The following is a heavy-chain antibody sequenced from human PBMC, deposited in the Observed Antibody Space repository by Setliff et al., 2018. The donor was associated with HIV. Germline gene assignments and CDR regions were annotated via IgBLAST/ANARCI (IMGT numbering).Heavy chain of an antibody. J-gene: IGHJ6*03. D-gene: IGHD2-21*02. CDR2: IYYSGAT. Sequence: SETLSLTCTVSGGSISSGDYFLSWIRQAPGKGLEWIGCIYYSGATYYNPSLTSRVTISVDTSRNQFSLTLSSLTAADTAVYYCARGVLITKRVTQTGGYYYYTDVWGKGTTVTVSS. V-gene: IGHV4-39*01. CDR1: GGSISSGDYF. CDR3: ARGVLITKRVTQTGGYYYYTDV.